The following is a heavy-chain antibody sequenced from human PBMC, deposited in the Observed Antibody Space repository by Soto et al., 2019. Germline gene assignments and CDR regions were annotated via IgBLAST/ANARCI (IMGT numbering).Heavy chain of an antibody. V-gene: IGHV1-3*01. CDR3: ARARSVSTWYYYGMDV. D-gene: IGHD3-10*01. CDR1: GYTFTSYA. Sequence: ASVKVSCKASGYTFTSYAMHWVRQAPGQRLEWMGWINAGIGDTEYSEKFQGRVTITRDTSASTAYMELSSLRSEDTAVYYCARARSVSTWYYYGMDVWGQGATVTVSS. CDR2: INAGIGDT. J-gene: IGHJ6*02.